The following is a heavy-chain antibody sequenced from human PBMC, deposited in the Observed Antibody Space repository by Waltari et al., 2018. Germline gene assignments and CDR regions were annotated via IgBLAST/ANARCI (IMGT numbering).Heavy chain of an antibody. CDR3: AREGSSSPSAGPVVLPH. CDR1: GFTVSSNY. J-gene: IGHJ1*01. Sequence: EVQLVESGGGLIQPGGSLRLSCAASGFTVSSNYMRWVRQAPGKGLEWVSVIYSGGSTYYADSVKGRFTISRDNSKNTLYLQMNSLRAEDTAVYYCAREGSSSPSAGPVVLPHWGQGTLVTVSS. V-gene: IGHV3-53*01. CDR2: IYSGGST. D-gene: IGHD6-13*01.